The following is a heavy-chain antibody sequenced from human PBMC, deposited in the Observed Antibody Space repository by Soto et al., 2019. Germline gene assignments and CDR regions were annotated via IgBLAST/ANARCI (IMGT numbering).Heavy chain of an antibody. D-gene: IGHD5-12*01. CDR1: GYTFTTYW. Sequence: GESLKISCKGSGYTFTTYWIGWVRQMPVKGLEWMGIIYPGDSDTTYSPSFQGQVTISADKSISTAYLQWNSLKASDSAMYYCGRLDSSYHFAYWGQGTLVTVSS. CDR3: GRLDSSYHFAY. V-gene: IGHV5-51*01. CDR2: IYPGDSDT. J-gene: IGHJ1*01.